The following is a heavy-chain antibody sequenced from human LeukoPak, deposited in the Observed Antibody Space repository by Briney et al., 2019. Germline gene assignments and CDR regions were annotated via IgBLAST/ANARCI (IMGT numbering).Heavy chain of an antibody. Sequence: GASVKVSCKASGFTFTSSAVQWVRQARGQRLEWIGWIVVGSGNTNYAQKFQERVTITRDMSTSTAYMELSSLRAEDTAVYYCARDRGWFGELLLFDYWGQGTLVTVSS. CDR2: IVVGSGNT. V-gene: IGHV1-58*01. CDR1: GFTFTSSA. D-gene: IGHD3-10*01. CDR3: ARDRGWFGELLLFDY. J-gene: IGHJ4*02.